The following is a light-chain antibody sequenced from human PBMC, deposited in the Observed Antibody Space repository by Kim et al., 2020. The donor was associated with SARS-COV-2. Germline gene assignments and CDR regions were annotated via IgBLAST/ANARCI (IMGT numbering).Light chain of an antibody. CDR3: QQYSSWPLT. CDR1: QSLGTI. Sequence: VSPVERATLSCRASQSLGTILAWCQQKPGQAPRLRINDASTRATAIPARFSGGGSGTEFTLTISSLQSEDSAVYFCQQYSSWPLTFGGGTKVDIK. CDR2: DAS. J-gene: IGKJ4*01. V-gene: IGKV3D-15*01.